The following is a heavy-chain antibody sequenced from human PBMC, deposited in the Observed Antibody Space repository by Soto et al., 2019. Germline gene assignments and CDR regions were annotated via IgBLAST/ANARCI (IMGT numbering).Heavy chain of an antibody. D-gene: IGHD2-8*01. CDR2: ISGYNGDT. V-gene: IGHV1-18*01. J-gene: IGHJ6*02. CDR3: AKNGQPPYYYYGMDV. CDR1: GYTFSRHG. Sequence: ASVKVSCKASGYTFSRHGISWVRQAPGQGLEWMGWISGYNGDTKYAQKVQGRVTMTIDTSTYTAYMELRSLTSDDTAIYYCAKNGQPPYYYYGMDVWGQGTTVTVSS.